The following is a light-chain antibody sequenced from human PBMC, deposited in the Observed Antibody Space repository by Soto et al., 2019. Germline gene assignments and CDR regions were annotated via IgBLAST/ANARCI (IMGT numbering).Light chain of an antibody. CDR3: CSYAGSYTPV. J-gene: IGLJ2*01. CDR1: SSDVGGYNY. Sequence: QSALTQPRSVSGSPGQPVTISCTGTSSDVGGYNYVSWYQQHPGKAPKLMIYDVSKRPSGVPDRFSGSKSGNTASLTISGLQAEDEADYYCCSYAGSYTPVFGGGTKLTVL. V-gene: IGLV2-11*01. CDR2: DVS.